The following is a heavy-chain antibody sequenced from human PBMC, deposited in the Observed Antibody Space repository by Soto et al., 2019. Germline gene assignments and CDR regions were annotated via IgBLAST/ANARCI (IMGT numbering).Heavy chain of an antibody. J-gene: IGHJ4*02. D-gene: IGHD1-1*01. CDR2: ISAYNGNT. CDR1: GYTFTSYG. Sequence: ASVKVSCKASGYTFTSYGISWVRQAPGQGLEWMGWISAYNGNTNYAQKLQGRVTMTTDTSTSTAYMELRSLRSDDTAVYYCARRVDWNDVYYFDYWGQGTLVTVSS. CDR3: ARRVDWNDVYYFDY. V-gene: IGHV1-18*01.